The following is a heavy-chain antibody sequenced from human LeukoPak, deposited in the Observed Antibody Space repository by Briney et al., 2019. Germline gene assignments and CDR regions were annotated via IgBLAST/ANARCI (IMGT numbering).Heavy chain of an antibody. V-gene: IGHV1-2*06. D-gene: IGHD3-9*01. CDR1: GYAFTGYY. CDR3: ARDLRPRDILTGYYFFDY. CDR2: INPNSGGT. Sequence: ASVKVSCKASGYAFTGYYMHWVRQAPGQGLEWMGRINPNSGGTNYAQKFQGRVTMTRDTSISTAYMELSRLRSDDTAVYYCARDLRPRDILTGYYFFDYWGQGTLVTLSS. J-gene: IGHJ4*02.